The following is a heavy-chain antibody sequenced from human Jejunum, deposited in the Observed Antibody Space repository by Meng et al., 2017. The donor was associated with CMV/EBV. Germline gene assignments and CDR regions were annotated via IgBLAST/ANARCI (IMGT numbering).Heavy chain of an antibody. CDR2: ISLDGSST. V-gene: IGHV3-74*01. D-gene: IGHD3/OR15-3a*01. CDR1: GFTLSNYW. Sequence: CVGSGFTLSNYWMNWVRQAPGKGLVWVSRISLDGSSTNYADSVKGRFTISRDNAKNTVYLQMKSLRVEDTAVYYCARDLWGLGDYWGQGTLVTVSS. J-gene: IGHJ4*02. CDR3: ARDLWGLGDY.